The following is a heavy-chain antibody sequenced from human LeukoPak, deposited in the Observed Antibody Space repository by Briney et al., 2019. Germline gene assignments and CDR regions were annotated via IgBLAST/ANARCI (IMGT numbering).Heavy chain of an antibody. CDR2: INPNSGGT. CDR3: ARRCDTSSYYTYYFDY. Sequence: GASVKVSCKASGYTFTAYYIHWVRQAPGQGLEWMGWINPNSGGTNYAQKFQGRVTMTRDTSISTAYMELSRLRSDDTAVYFCARRCDTSSYYTYYFDYWGQRTLVTVSS. V-gene: IGHV1-2*02. J-gene: IGHJ4*02. D-gene: IGHD3-22*01. CDR1: GYTFTAYY.